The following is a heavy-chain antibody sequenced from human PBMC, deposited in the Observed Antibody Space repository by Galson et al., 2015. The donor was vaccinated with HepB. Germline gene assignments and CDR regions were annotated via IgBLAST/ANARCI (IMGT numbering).Heavy chain of an antibody. CDR3: ARGAWWFDP. J-gene: IGHJ5*02. CDR2: FYSGGST. CDR1: GFTVRSSY. Sequence: SLRLSCAASGFTVRSSYMGWVRQAPGKGLEWVSVFYSGGSTYYADSVKGRFTISRDNSKNTLYLQMNSLRVEDTAVYYCARGAWWFDPWGQGTLVTVSS. V-gene: IGHV3-53*01.